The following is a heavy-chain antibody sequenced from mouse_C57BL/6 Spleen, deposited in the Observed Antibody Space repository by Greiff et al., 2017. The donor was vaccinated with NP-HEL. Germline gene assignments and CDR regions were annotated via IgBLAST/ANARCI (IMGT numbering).Heavy chain of an antibody. CDR1: GYSITSGYD. J-gene: IGHJ1*03. D-gene: IGHD1-1*01. CDR2: ISYSGST. V-gene: IGHV3-1*01. Sequence: EVHLVESGPGMVKPSQSLSLTCTVTGYSITSGYDWHWIRHFPGNKLEWMGYISYSGSTNYNPSLKSRISITHDTSKNHFFLKLNSVTTEDTATYYCARSLYYGSSDWYFGVWGTGTTVTVSS. CDR3: ARSLYYGSSDWYFGV.